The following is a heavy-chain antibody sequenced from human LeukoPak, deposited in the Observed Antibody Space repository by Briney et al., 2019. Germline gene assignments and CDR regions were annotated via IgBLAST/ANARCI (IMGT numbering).Heavy chain of an antibody. D-gene: IGHD6-19*01. V-gene: IGHV3-11*06. CDR3: ARCGSGWYYFDY. Sequence: GGSLRLSCAASGFTFSDYYMSWIRQAPGKGPEWVSYISSSSSYTNYADSVKGRFTISRDNAKNSLYLQMNSLRAEDTAVYYCARCGSGWYYFDYWGQGTLVTVSS. CDR1: GFTFSDYY. CDR2: ISSSSSYT. J-gene: IGHJ4*02.